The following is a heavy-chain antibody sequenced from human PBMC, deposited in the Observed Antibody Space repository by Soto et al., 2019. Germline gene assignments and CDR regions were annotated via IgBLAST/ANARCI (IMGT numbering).Heavy chain of an antibody. CDR3: ARVLPHGYSDY. CDR2: IFYTGTT. V-gene: IGHV4-59*01. CDR1: GGSINNYY. D-gene: IGHD5-18*01. Sequence: SETLSLTCIVSGGSINNYYWSWIRQPPGKGLEWIGYIFYTGTTKYNPSLKSRVTISVDTSKNQFSLRLSSVTPGDTAVYYCARVLPHGYSDYCGKGLLVTGS. J-gene: IGHJ4*02.